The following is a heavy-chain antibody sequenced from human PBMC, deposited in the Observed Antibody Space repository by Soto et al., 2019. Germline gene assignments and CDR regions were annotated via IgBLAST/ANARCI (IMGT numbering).Heavy chain of an antibody. CDR2: IYYSGST. J-gene: IGHJ4*02. V-gene: IGHV4-30-4*01. Sequence: SETLPLTCTVSGGSISSGHYYWSWIRQPPGKGLEWVGYIYYSGSTYYNPSLKSRISISVDTSKNQFSLNLRSVTAADTAVYYCARGTGYYNFDYWGQGTLVTVS. D-gene: IGHD3-9*01. CDR1: GGSISSGHYY. CDR3: ARGTGYYNFDY.